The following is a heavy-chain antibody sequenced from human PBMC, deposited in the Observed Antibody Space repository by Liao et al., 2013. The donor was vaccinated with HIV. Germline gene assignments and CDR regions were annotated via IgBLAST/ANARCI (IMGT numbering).Heavy chain of an antibody. J-gene: IGHJ6*03. CDR2: IYYSGST. CDR1: GGSISSSSYY. CDR3: LRGGDSGYPYYDSSGTSPGYYYMDV. Sequence: QLQLQESGPGLVKPSETLSLTCTVSGGSISSSSYYWGWIRQPPGKGLEWIGSIYYSGSTYYNPSLKSRVTISVDTSKNQFSLKLSSVTAADTAVYYLLRGGDSGYPYYDSSGTSPGYYYMDVWGKGTTVTVSS. V-gene: IGHV4-39*07. D-gene: IGHD3-22*01.